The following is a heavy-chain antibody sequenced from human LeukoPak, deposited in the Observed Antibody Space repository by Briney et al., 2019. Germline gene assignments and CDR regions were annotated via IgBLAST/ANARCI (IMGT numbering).Heavy chain of an antibody. V-gene: IGHV4-59*11. CDR1: GGAISSHY. J-gene: IGHJ4*02. CDR3: ARSDYGDYCFPN. CDR2: TYFSGNI. Sequence: SETLSLTCTVSGGAISSHYWSWIRQPPGKGLEWIGYTYFSGNINYNPSLKSRVTISVDTSKNQFSLKLSSVTAADTAVYYCARSDYGDYCFPNWGQGTLVTVSS. D-gene: IGHD4-17*01.